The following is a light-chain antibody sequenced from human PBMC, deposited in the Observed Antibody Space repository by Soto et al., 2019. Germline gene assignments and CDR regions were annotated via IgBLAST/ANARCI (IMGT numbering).Light chain of an antibody. V-gene: IGLV1-47*01. Sequence: QSVLTQPPSASGTPGQTVTISSSGSSSNIGTNYVSWYQQLPGTAPKLLIYGNNQRPSVDPDRFSGSRSGTSASLAISGLRSEDEADYYCAAWDDSLSGVVFGGGTKLTVL. CDR3: AAWDDSLSGVV. CDR1: SSNIGTNY. CDR2: GNN. J-gene: IGLJ3*02.